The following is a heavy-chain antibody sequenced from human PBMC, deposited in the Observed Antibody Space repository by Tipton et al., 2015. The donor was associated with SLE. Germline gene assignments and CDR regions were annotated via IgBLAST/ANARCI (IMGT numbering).Heavy chain of an antibody. V-gene: IGHV3-48*03. CDR1: GFSFSSYG. CDR2: ISSSGPTT. CDR3: ARQHSGGATDT. Sequence: SLRLSCAASGFSFSSYGMHWVRQAPGRGLEWVAYISSSGPTTYYADSVKGRFTISRDDAKNSLFLQMDSLRAEDTAVYYCARQHSGGATDTWGQGTLVTVSS. D-gene: IGHD1-26*01. J-gene: IGHJ5*02.